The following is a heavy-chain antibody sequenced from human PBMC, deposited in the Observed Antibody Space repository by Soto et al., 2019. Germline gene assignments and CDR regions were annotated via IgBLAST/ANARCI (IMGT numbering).Heavy chain of an antibody. CDR2: LNAGNGNT. J-gene: IGHJ6*02. CDR1: GYTFTSYA. V-gene: IGHV1-3*01. Sequence: ASVKVSCKASGYTFTSYAMHWVRQAPGHRLEWMGWLNAGNGNTKYAQKFQGRVTITRDTSASTAYMELSSLRSDDTAVYYCARERIPGTFLQAKKYGMGVWGQGTTVTVAS. D-gene: IGHD1-20*01. CDR3: ARERIPGTFLQAKKYGMGV.